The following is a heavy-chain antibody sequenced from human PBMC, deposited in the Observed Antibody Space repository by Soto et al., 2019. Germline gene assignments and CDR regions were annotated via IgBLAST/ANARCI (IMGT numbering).Heavy chain of an antibody. J-gene: IGHJ6*02. CDR1: GYTFTGYY. CDR3: ARDYSSPSGQNYYSYYGMDV. CDR2: INPNSGGT. Sequence: QVQLVQSGAEVKKPGASVKVSCKASGYTFTGYYMHWVRQAPGQGLEWMGWINPNSGGTNYAQKFQGRVTMTRATSISTAYMELSRLRSDDTAVYYCARDYSSPSGQNYYSYYGMDVWGQGTTVTVSS. D-gene: IGHD6-6*01. V-gene: IGHV1-2*02.